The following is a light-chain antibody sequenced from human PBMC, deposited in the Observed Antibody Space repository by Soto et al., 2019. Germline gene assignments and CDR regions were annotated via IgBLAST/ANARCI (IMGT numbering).Light chain of an antibody. V-gene: IGLV1-44*01. J-gene: IGLJ2*01. CDR1: SSNIGSNT. CDR3: AAWDDSLNGPV. Sequence: QSVLTQPPSASGTPGQRVTISCSGSSSNIGSNTVNWYQQLPGTAPKLLIYRNNQRPSGVPDRFSGSKSGTSASLAIGGLQSEDEADYYCAAWDDSLNGPVFGGGTQLTVL. CDR2: RNN.